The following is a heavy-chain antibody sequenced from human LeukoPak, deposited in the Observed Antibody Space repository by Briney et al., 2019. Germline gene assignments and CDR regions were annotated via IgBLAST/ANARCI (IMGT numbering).Heavy chain of an antibody. D-gene: IGHD3-16*01. J-gene: IGHJ4*02. CDR2: ISYDGNNK. CDR1: GFTFSSFG. CDR3: AKDHTGGSDYGDY. Sequence: PGRSLRLSCAASGFTFSSFGMHWVRQAPGKGLEWVAVISYDGNNKYYAESVKGRFTISRDNSKNTMYLQMNSLRTEDTAVYYCAKDHTGGSDYGDYWGQGTLVTVSS. V-gene: IGHV3-30*18.